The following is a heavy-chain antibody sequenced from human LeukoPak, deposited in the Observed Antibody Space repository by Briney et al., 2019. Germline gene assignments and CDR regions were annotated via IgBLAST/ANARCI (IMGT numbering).Heavy chain of an antibody. V-gene: IGHV3-30*04. CDR3: AKRISSQAYNWFDP. CDR1: GFTFSSYA. J-gene: IGHJ5*02. D-gene: IGHD3-3*02. Sequence: GGSLRLSCAASGFTFSSYAMHWVRQAPGKGLEWVAVISYDGSSKYYADSVKGRFTISRDNSKNTLYLQMNSLRAEDTAVYYCAKRISSQAYNWFDPWGQGPLVTVSS. CDR2: ISYDGSSK.